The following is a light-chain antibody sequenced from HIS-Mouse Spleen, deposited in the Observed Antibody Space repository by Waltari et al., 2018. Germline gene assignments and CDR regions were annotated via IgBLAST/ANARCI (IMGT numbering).Light chain of an antibody. CDR1: QSVLYSSNNKNY. V-gene: IGKV4-1*01. J-gene: IGKJ4*01. CDR3: QQYYSTPLT. CDR2: GAS. Sequence: DNVMTQSTDVLAVPRGERATINCKPIQSVLYSSNNKNYLALYQQKPGQPPQLLIYGASTRESGVPDRFSGSGSGTDFSLTICSLQAEDVAVYYCQQYYSTPLTFGGGTKVEIK.